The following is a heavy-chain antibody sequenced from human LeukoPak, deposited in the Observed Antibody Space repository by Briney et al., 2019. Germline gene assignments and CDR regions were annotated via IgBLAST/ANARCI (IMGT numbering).Heavy chain of an antibody. J-gene: IGHJ6*03. CDR1: GVSFSGYY. Sequence: SETLSLTCSVYGVSFSGYYWSWIRQPPGKGLAGIGENNHSGSNNYNPSLKSRVTISVDTSKNQFSLTLSSVTAADTAVYYCARLKRPNRGSYIYYYYMDVWGKGTTVTVSS. CDR3: ARLKRPNRGSYIYYYYMDV. CDR2: NNHSGSN. V-gene: IGHV4-34*01. D-gene: IGHD1-26*01.